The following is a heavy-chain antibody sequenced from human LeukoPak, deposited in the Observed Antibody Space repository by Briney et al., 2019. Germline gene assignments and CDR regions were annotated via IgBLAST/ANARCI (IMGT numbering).Heavy chain of an antibody. D-gene: IGHD3-9*01. Sequence: ASVKVSCKASGYTFTSYYMHWVRQAPGQGLEWMGWISAYNGNTNYAQKLQGRVTMTTDTSTSTAYMELRSLRSDDTAVYYCARDILTGYYSPNYWGQGTLVTVSS. V-gene: IGHV1-18*04. CDR2: ISAYNGNT. CDR3: ARDILTGYYSPNY. J-gene: IGHJ4*02. CDR1: GYTFTSYY.